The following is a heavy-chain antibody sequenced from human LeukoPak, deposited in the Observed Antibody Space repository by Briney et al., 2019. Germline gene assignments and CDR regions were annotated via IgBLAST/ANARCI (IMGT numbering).Heavy chain of an antibody. D-gene: IGHD2-15*01. V-gene: IGHV4-34*01. Sequence: SETLSLTCAVYGGSFSGYYWSWIRQPPGKGLEWIGEINHSGSTNYNPSLKSRVTISVDTSKNQFSLKLSSVTAADTAVYYCARRVVVAARPLYYFDYWGQGTLVTVSS. CDR1: GGSFSGYY. J-gene: IGHJ4*02. CDR3: ARRVVVAARPLYYFDY. CDR2: INHSGST.